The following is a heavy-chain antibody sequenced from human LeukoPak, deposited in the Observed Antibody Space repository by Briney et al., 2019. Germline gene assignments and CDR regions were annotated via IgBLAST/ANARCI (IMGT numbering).Heavy chain of an antibody. J-gene: IGHJ4*02. D-gene: IGHD3-9*01. CDR2: IYYSGST. CDR3: ARESRPYDILTGYLWGAFDY. V-gene: IGHV4-59*12. CDR1: GGSISSYY. Sequence: SETLSLTCTVSGGSISSYYWSWIRQPPGKGLEWIGYIYYSGSTNYNPSLKSRVTISVDTSKNQFSLRLSSVTAADTAVYYCARESRPYDILTGYLWGAFDYWGQGTLVTVSS.